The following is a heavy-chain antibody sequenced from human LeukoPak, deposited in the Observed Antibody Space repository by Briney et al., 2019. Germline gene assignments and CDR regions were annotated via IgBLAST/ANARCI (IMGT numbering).Heavy chain of an antibody. CDR2: IYPGDSDT. J-gene: IGHJ3*02. D-gene: IGHD3-22*01. CDR3: ARDAEYYYDSNGAFDI. V-gene: IGHV5-51*01. Sequence: GESLKISCKGSGYSFTNYWIGWVRQMPGKGLEWMGIIYPGDSDTRYSPSFQGQVTFSADKSISTAYLQWSSLKASDTAMYYCARDAEYYYDSNGAFDIWGQGTMVSVSS. CDR1: GYSFTNYW.